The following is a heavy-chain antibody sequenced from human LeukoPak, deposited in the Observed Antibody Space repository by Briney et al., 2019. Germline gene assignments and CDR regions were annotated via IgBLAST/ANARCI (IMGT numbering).Heavy chain of an antibody. V-gene: IGHV1-8*01. CDR2: MNPNSGNT. CDR1: GYTFTSYD. J-gene: IGHJ4*02. D-gene: IGHD6-19*01. Sequence: ASVKVSCKASGYTFTSYDINWVRQATGEGLEWMGWMNPNSGNTGYAQKFQGRVTMTRNTSISTAYMELSSLRSEDTAVYYCARMAGGSSGWSNWGQGTLVTVSS. CDR3: ARMAGGSSGWSN.